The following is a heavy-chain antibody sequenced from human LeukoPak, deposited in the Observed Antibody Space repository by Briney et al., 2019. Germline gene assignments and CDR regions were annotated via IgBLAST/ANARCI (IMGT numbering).Heavy chain of an antibody. CDR3: ARGRIAKIVVVHSFHYGMDV. CDR2: INDYTANT. J-gene: IGHJ6*02. V-gene: IGHV4-34*01. D-gene: IGHD3-22*01. CDR1: GGSFTDYF. Sequence: KPSETLSLTCDVFGGSFTDYFWTWIRHSPGKGLEGIGEINDYTANTNYNPSLNSRASISLEKSKNQFSLELRSVTAADTAVYYCARGRIAKIVVVHSFHYGMDVWGQGTTVTVSS.